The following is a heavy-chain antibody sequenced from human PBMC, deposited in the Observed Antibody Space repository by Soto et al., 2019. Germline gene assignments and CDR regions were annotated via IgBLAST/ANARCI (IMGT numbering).Heavy chain of an antibody. CDR1: TFTFPSYG. CDR2: INAGNGNT. D-gene: IGHD2-15*01. Sequence: ASVKVSCKASTFTFPSYGMHWARQAAGQSLEWMGWINAGNGNTKYSQKFQGRVTITREASASTSYTDLSSLRSEDTAVYYCARERALCSWFDPCGQGTLVTVS. V-gene: IGHV1-3*01. J-gene: IGHJ5*02. CDR3: ARERALCSWFDP.